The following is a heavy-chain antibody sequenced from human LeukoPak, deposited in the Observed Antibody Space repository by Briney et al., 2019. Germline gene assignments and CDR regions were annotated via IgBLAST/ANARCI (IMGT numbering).Heavy chain of an antibody. V-gene: IGHV4-59*11. CDR2: VYYTGNT. Sequence: SETLSLTCTVSGDSIRSHYWSWIRQPPRKGLQWIGYVYYTGNTNSNPSLKSRVTISVDTSKNQFSLKLSSVTAADTAVYYCANYRAPYYFDYWGQGTLVTVSS. CDR3: ANYRAPYYFDY. CDR1: GDSIRSHY. D-gene: IGHD3-10*01. J-gene: IGHJ4*02.